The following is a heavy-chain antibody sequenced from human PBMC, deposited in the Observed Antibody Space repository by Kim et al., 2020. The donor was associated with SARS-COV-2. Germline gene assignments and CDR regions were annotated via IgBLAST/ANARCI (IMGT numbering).Heavy chain of an antibody. V-gene: IGHV3-30*18. Sequence: GRSLRLSCAASGFTFSRYGMYWVRQAPGKGLEWVAVISYDGSNKYYGDSVKGRFTISRDNSKNTLYLQMNSLRAEDTAVYYCAKGWELRYFDWLLNYGM. CDR1: GFTFSRYG. CDR3: AKGWELRYFDWLLNYGM. J-gene: IGHJ6*01. D-gene: IGHD3-9*01. CDR2: ISYDGSNK.